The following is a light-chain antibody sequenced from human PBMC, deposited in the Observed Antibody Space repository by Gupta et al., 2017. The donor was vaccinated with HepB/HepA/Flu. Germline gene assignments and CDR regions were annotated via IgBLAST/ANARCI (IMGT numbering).Light chain of an antibody. CDR1: QSISSY. J-gene: IGKJ5*01. CDR2: AAS. V-gene: IGKV1-39*01. CDR3: QQSYSTPLIT. Sequence: DIQMTQSPSSLSASVGDRVTITCRASQSISSYLNWYQQKPGKAPKLLIYAASSLQSGVPSRFSGSGSGTDFTLTISSLQPEDFATYYCQQSYSTPLITFGQGHDWRLN.